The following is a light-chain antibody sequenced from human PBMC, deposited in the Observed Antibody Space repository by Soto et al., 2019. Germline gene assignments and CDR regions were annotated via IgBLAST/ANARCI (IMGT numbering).Light chain of an antibody. CDR1: QSVSSN. Sequence: IVMTQSPATLSVSPGERATLYCRASQSVSSNLAWYQQKPGQAPRLLIYGASTRATGIPARFSGSGSGTEFTLTISSLQSEDFAVYYCQQYNNWPPSFGQGTKVDIK. CDR3: QQYNNWPPS. CDR2: GAS. J-gene: IGKJ1*01. V-gene: IGKV3-15*01.